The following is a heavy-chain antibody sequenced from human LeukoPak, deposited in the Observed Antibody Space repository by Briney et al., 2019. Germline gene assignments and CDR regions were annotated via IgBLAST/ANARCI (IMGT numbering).Heavy chain of an antibody. CDR2: IKKTGSET. CDR3: AREDGYCSGGNCYSYFDF. D-gene: IGHD2-15*01. CDR1: KFIFSNYW. V-gene: IGHV3-7*01. Sequence: GGSLRLSCEASKFIFSNYWMSWVRQAPGKGLEWVAYIKKTGSETYYVDSVKGRFTITRDNARNSVFLQMSSLRAEDTAVYYCAREDGYCSGGNCYSYFDFWGQGTLVTVSS. J-gene: IGHJ4*02.